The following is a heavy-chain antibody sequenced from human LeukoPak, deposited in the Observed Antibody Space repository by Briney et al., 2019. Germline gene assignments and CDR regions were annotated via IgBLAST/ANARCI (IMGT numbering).Heavy chain of an antibody. V-gene: IGHV4-59*08. CDR3: ARRPAVTGKYYFDY. Sequence: SETLSLTCSVSGGSISTYYWSWIRQPPGKGLEWIGYVYYSGITNYNPSLKSRVTISIDTSKNQFSLKVSSVTAADTAVYYCARRPAVTGKYYFDYWGQGTLVTVSS. CDR2: VYYSGIT. D-gene: IGHD6-19*01. CDR1: GGSISTYY. J-gene: IGHJ4*02.